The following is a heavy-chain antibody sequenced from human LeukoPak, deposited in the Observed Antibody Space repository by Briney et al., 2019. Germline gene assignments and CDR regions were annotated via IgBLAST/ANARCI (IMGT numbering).Heavy chain of an antibody. CDR2: IYYSGST. V-gene: IGHV4-30-4*01. J-gene: IGHJ4*02. D-gene: IGHD3-22*01. Sequence: PSETLSLTCTVSDGSISSGEYSWSWIRQPPGKGLEWIGYIYYSGSTYYNSSLKSRLTISVDTSKKQFSLKLSSVTDADTAVYYCARVLITRRFFDYWGQGALVTVSS. CDR1: DGSISSGEYS. CDR3: ARVLITRRFFDY.